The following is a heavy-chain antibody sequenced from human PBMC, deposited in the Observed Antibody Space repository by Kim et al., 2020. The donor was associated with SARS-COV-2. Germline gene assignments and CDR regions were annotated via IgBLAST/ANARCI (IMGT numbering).Heavy chain of an antibody. V-gene: IGHV3-23*01. J-gene: IGHJ4*02. CDR1: GFTFSSYA. Sequence: GGSLRLSCAASGFTFSSYAMSWVRQAPGKGLEWVSAISGSGGSTYYADSVKGRFTISRDNSKNTLYLQMNSLRAEDTAVYYCAKDPRGYYDSSGYVGGPGDYWGQGTLVTVSS. CDR2: ISGSGGST. CDR3: AKDPRGYYDSSGYVGGPGDY. D-gene: IGHD3-22*01.